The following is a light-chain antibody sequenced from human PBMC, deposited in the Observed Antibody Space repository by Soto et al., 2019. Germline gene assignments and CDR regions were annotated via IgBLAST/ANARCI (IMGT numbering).Light chain of an antibody. Sequence: IVITQSPSTLSVSPGERATLSCRASQSVSSNLAWYQQKPGQAPRLLIYGASTRATGIPARFSGSGSGTEFTLTISSLQSEDFAVYYCQQRSNWRIAFGQGTRLEIK. CDR3: QQRSNWRIA. J-gene: IGKJ5*01. V-gene: IGKV3-15*01. CDR1: QSVSSN. CDR2: GAS.